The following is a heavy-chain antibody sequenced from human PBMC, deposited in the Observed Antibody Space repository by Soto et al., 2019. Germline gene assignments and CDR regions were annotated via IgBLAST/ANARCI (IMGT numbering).Heavy chain of an antibody. D-gene: IGHD3-22*01. J-gene: IGHJ3*02. CDR3: ARHTGYSYDSSGYDDAFDI. V-gene: IGHV4-39*01. Sequence: SETLSLTCTVSGGSISSSSYYWGWIRQPPXKGLEWIGSIYYSGSTYYNPSLKSRVTISVDTSKNQFSLKLSSVTAADTAVYYCARHTGYSYDSSGYDDAFDIWGQGTMVTVAS. CDR1: GGSISSSSYY. CDR2: IYYSGST.